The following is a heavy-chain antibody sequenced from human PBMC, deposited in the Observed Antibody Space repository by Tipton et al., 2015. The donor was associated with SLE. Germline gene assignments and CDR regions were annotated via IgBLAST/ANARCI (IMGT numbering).Heavy chain of an antibody. CDR1: GGTFSSYA. J-gene: IGHJ4*02. V-gene: IGHV1-69*05. CDR3: ARDRGDYYDSSGYGAFDY. CDR2: IIPIFGTA. Sequence: SGAEVKKPGSSVKVSCKASGGTFSSYAISWVRQAPGQGLEWMGGIIPIFGTANYAQKFQGRVTITTDESTSTAYMELSSLRSEDTAVYYCARDRGDYYDSSGYGAFDYWGQGTLVTVSS. D-gene: IGHD3-22*01.